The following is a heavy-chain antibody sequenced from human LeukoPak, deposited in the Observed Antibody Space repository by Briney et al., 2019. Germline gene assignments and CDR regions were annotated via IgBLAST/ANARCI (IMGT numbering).Heavy chain of an antibody. CDR2: ISGSGGST. D-gene: IGHD3-9*01. CDR1: GFTFSSYA. Sequence: GGSLRLSCAASGFTFSSYAMSWVRQAPGKGLEWVSAISGSGGSTYYADSVKGRFTISRDNSKNTLYLQMNSLRAEDTAVYYCAREGENEILTGPMDVWGQGTTVTVPS. V-gene: IGHV3-23*01. CDR3: AREGENEILTGPMDV. J-gene: IGHJ6*02.